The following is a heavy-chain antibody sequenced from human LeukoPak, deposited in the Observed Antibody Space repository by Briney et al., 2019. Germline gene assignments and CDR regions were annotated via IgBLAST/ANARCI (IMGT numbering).Heavy chain of an antibody. CDR3: ARDPPALEDFDY. V-gene: IGHV3-48*03. Sequence: GGSLRLSCAASGFTFSSYAMHWVRQAPGKGLEWVSYISGRGNTIKYADSVKGRFTISRDNGKNSLYLHMSSLRAEDTAVYYCARDPPALEDFDYWGQGTQVTVSS. CDR1: GFTFSSYA. CDR2: ISGRGNTI. J-gene: IGHJ4*02.